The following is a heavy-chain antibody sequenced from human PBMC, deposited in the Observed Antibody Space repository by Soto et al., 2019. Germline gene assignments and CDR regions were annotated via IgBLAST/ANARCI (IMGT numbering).Heavy chain of an antibody. CDR1: GFTFSNAW. D-gene: IGHD3-16*01. CDR2: IRSNADGGTI. Sequence: GGSLSLSCAASGFTFSNAWMHWVRQGSGKGLEWVGRIRSNADGGTIAYAAPVKGRFIISRDDSKNTLFLQMSSLKSEDTAVYYCAFNYDRRIVRAFDAWGQGTMVTVSS. CDR3: AFNYDRRIVRAFDA. V-gene: IGHV3-15*01. J-gene: IGHJ3*01.